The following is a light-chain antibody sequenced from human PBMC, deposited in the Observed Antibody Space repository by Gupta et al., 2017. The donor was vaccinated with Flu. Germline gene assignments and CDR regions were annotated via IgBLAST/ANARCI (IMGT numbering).Light chain of an antibody. V-gene: IGLV6-57*01. Sequence: KTVTISCTRSSDSIASNFVQWYQQRPGSSPTNVIYEDDQRPSGVPERFSGSIDRSSNSASLTISGLKAEDEADYYCQSYEVFGGGTKLTVL. CDR2: EDD. CDR1: SDSIASNF. CDR3: QSYEV. J-gene: IGLJ2*01.